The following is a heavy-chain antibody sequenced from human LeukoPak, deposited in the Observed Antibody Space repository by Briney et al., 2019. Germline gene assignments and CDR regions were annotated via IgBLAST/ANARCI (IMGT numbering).Heavy chain of an antibody. J-gene: IGHJ4*02. Sequence: PGGSLRLSCAASGFTFSSYSMNWVRQAPGKGLEWVSYISSSSSYIYYADSVKGRFTISRDNAKNSLYLQMNSLRAEDAAVYYCARVAYGDKSFDYWGQGTLVTVSS. CDR1: GFTFSSYS. V-gene: IGHV3-21*01. CDR3: ARVAYGDKSFDY. D-gene: IGHD4-17*01. CDR2: ISSSSSYI.